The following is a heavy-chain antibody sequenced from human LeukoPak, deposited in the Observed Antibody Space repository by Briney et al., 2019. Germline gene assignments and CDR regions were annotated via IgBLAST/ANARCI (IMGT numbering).Heavy chain of an antibody. CDR1: GFTFSSYW. J-gene: IGHJ5*02. D-gene: IGHD6-13*01. Sequence: PGGSLRLACAASGFTFSSYWMHWVRQAPGKGLVWVSRIKSDGSSTSYADSVKGRFTISRDNVKNTLYLQMNSLRAEDTAVYYCARDGSSWSNWLDPWGQGTLVTVSS. CDR3: ARDGSSWSNWLDP. V-gene: IGHV3-74*01. CDR2: IKSDGSST.